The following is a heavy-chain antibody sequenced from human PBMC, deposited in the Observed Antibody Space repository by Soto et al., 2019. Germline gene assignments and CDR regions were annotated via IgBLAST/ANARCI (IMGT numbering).Heavy chain of an antibody. J-gene: IGHJ4*02. Sequence: GGSLRLSCAASGFTFSSYSMNWVRQAPGKGLEWVSSISSSSSYIYYADSVKGRFTISRDNAKNSLYLQMNSLRAEDTAVYYCARARQWLRYYFDYWGQGTLVTVSS. CDR2: ISSSSSYI. CDR3: ARARQWLRYYFDY. V-gene: IGHV3-21*01. CDR1: GFTFSSYS. D-gene: IGHD5-12*01.